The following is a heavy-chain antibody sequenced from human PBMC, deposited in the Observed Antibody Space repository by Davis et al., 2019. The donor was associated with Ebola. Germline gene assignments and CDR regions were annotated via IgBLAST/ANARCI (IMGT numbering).Heavy chain of an antibody. D-gene: IGHD3-10*01. CDR3: ARGWFRGGMDV. CDR2: TYYSSKWYK. V-gene: IGHV6-1*01. J-gene: IGHJ6*04. CDR1: GDSVSSGG. Sequence: TLSLTCALSGDSVSSGGWNWIRQSPSRGLEWLGRTYYSSKWYKDYAVTVKSRITINPDTSKNQFSLQLNSVTPEDTALYYCARGWFRGGMDVWGEGTTVTVSS.